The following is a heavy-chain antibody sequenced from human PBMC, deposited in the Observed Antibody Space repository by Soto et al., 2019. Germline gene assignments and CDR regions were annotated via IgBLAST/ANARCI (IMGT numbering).Heavy chain of an antibody. J-gene: IGHJ4*02. CDR3: VRDIR. V-gene: IGHV3-74*01. CDR1: GFTFNNFW. Sequence: EVQLVESGGGLVQPGGSLRLSCAASGFTFNNFWMYWVRQTPEKGLVWVSGINSDGTTTIYADSVKGRVTISRDNAKNTLYLPMNSLTVEDTAIYYCVRDIRWGQGTLVTVSS. CDR2: INSDGTTT.